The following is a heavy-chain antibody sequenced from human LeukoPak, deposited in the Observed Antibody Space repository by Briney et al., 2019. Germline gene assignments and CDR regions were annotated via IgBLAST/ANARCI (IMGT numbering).Heavy chain of an antibody. J-gene: IGHJ4*02. Sequence: GGSLRLSCAASGFTFSSYGMHWVRQAPGKGLEWVAVIPYDGSNKYYADSVKGRFTISRDNSKNTLYLQMNSLRAEDTAVYYCAKDFGRDYAHFDYWGQGTLVTVSS. CDR3: AKDFGRDYAHFDY. CDR1: GFTFSSYG. CDR2: IPYDGSNK. V-gene: IGHV3-30*18. D-gene: IGHD3-16*01.